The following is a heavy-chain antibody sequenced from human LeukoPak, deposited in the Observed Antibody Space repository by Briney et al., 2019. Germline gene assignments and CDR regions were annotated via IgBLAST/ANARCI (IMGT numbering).Heavy chain of an antibody. CDR3: AREIVNYDDNKSYFDY. CDR1: GFTFTSYG. D-gene: IGHD4-17*01. V-gene: IGHV3-30*02. CDR2: IRYDGSKK. Sequence: GGSLRLSCAASGFTFTSYGMNWVRQAPGKGLEWVAFIRYDGSKKYSADSVKGRFTISRDNSKNTLYLQMNSLRAEDTAVYYCAREIVNYDDNKSYFDYWGQGTLVTVSS. J-gene: IGHJ4*02.